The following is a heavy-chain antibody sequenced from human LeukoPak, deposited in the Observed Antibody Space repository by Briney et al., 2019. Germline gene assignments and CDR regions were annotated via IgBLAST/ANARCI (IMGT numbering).Heavy chain of an antibody. CDR3: ARDDTNIVATGDPDY. D-gene: IGHD5-12*01. J-gene: IGHJ4*02. CDR2: ISYDGSNK. Sequence: GRSLRLSCAASGLTFSSYAMHWVRQAPGKGLERVAVISYDGSNKYYADSVKGRFTISSDNSKNTLYLQMNSLRAEDTAVYYCARDDTNIVATGDPDYWGQGTLVTVSS. V-gene: IGHV3-30*01. CDR1: GLTFSSYA.